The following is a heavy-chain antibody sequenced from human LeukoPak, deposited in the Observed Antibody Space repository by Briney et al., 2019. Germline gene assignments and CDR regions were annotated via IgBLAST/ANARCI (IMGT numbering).Heavy chain of an antibody. J-gene: IGHJ4*02. D-gene: IGHD6-19*01. V-gene: IGHV4-4*07. CDR3: ARYILSGWYDY. CDR1: GDSINSYY. Sequence: SETLSLTCTVSGDSINSYYWSWIRQPAGKGLEWIGLIHTSGSTNYSPSLKSRVTMSVATSKNQFSLKLSSVTAADTAVYYCARYILSGWYDYWGQGTLVTVSS. CDR2: IHTSGST.